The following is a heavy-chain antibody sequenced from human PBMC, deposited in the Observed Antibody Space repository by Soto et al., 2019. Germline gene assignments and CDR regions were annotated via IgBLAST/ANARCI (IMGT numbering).Heavy chain of an antibody. J-gene: IGHJ4*02. D-gene: IGHD5-18*01. CDR2: IYYSGST. Sequence: SETLSLTCTVSGGSISSSSYYWGWIRQPPGKGLEWIGSIYYSGSTYYNPSLKSRVTISVGTSKNQFSLKLSSVTAADTAVYYCARRGYSYGPHFDYWGQGTLVTVSS. CDR3: ARRGYSYGPHFDY. V-gene: IGHV4-39*01. CDR1: GGSISSSSYY.